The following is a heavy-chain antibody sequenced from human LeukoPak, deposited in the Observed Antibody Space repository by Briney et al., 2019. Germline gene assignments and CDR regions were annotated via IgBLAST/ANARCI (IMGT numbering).Heavy chain of an antibody. D-gene: IGHD3-10*01. CDR2: INHSGST. CDR3: ARGSLWFP. CDR1: GGSFSGYY. V-gene: IGHV4-34*01. Sequence: PSETLSLTCAVYGGSFSGYYWSWIRQPPGKGLEWIGEINHSGSTNYNPSLKSRVTISVDTSKNQFSLKLSSVTAADTAVYYCARGSLWFPWGQGTLVTVSS. J-gene: IGHJ5*02.